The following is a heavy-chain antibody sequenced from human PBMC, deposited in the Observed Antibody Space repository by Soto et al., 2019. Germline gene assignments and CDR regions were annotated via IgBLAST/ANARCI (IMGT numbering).Heavy chain of an antibody. Sequence: QVQLVQSGAEVKRPGASVKVSCKASGYSFTGYYMHWVRQAPGQGLEWLGWIIPHSGEPNCAQEIEARVTLTRNTNISTAHMQLSGLTSDATALYYCARETDDFTISDHDLWGQGTLVTVSS. J-gene: IGHJ5*02. D-gene: IGHD2-21*02. CDR3: ARETDDFTISDHDL. CDR2: IIPHSGEP. CDR1: GYSFTGYY. V-gene: IGHV1-2*02.